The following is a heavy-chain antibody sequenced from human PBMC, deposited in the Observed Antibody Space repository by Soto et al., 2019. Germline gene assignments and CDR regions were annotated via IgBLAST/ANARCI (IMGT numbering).Heavy chain of an antibody. V-gene: IGHV3-48*02. CDR3: ARGLYYYDSSGYWGY. CDR2: ISSSSSTI. J-gene: IGHJ4*02. CDR1: GFTFSSYS. Sequence: PGGSLRLSCAASGFTFSSYSMNWVRQAPGKGLEWVSYISSSSSTIYYADSVKGRFTISRDNAKNSLYLRMNSLRDEDTAVYYWARGLYYYDSSGYWGYWGQGTQVTVSS. D-gene: IGHD3-22*01.